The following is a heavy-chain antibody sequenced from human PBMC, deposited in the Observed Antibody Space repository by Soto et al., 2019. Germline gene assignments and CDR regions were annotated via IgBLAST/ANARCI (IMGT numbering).Heavy chain of an antibody. D-gene: IGHD6-13*01. V-gene: IGHV4-31*03. Sequence: SETLSLTCTVSGGSISSGGYYWSWIRQRPGKGLEWIGYIYYSGSTYYNPSLKSRVTISVDTSKNQFSLKLSSVTAADTAVYYCARVRGIAAAGYYYYYGMDVWGQGTTVTVSS. CDR3: ARVRGIAAAGYYYYYGMDV. CDR2: IYYSGST. J-gene: IGHJ6*02. CDR1: GGSISSGGYY.